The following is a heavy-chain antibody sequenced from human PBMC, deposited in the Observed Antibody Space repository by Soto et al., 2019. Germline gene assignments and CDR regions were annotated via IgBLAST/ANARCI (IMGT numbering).Heavy chain of an antibody. CDR1: GYTFTNSY. V-gene: IGHV1-46*01. CDR2: INPSGGSP. CDR3: ARERDFGELPYDY. D-gene: IGHD3-10*01. Sequence: GASVKVSCKASGYTFTNSYMHWVRQAPGQGLEWMGIINPSGGSPTYAQKFQGRITMTTDTSTSTVYMELNSLRSEDTAVYYCARERDFGELPYDYWGQGTLVTV. J-gene: IGHJ4*02.